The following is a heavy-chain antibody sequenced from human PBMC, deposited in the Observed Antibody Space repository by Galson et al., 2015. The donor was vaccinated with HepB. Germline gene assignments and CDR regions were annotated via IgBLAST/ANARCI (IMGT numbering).Heavy chain of an antibody. CDR1: GFTFSSYW. Sequence: SLRLSCAASGFTFSSYWMSWVRPAPGKGLEWVANIKQDGSEKYYVDSVKGRFTISRDNAKNSLYLQMNSLRAEDTAVYYCARRGLTYSSSWYGGPEADAFDIWGQGTMVTVSS. D-gene: IGHD6-13*01. J-gene: IGHJ3*02. CDR3: ARRGLTYSSSWYGGPEADAFDI. V-gene: IGHV3-7*03. CDR2: IKQDGSEK.